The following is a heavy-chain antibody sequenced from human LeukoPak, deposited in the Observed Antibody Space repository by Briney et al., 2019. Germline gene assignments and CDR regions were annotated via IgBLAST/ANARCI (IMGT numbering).Heavy chain of an antibody. CDR3: ARGRRITIFGVVTPRGYYYMDV. CDR1: GYTFSSYG. V-gene: IGHV1-18*01. J-gene: IGHJ6*03. Sequence: EASLSLSCKASGYTFSSYGISWIRQAPGHGLEWLGGIRHCIVNTNNAQKLQGRVTMTTDTSTSTAYMELRSLRSDDTAVYYCARGRRITIFGVVTPRGYYYMDVWGKGTTVTVSS. D-gene: IGHD3-3*01. CDR2: IRHCIVNT.